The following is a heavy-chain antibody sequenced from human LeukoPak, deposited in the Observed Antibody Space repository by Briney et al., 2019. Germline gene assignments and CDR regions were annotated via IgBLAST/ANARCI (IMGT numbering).Heavy chain of an antibody. J-gene: IGHJ4*02. CDR1: GFTFSSYS. Sequence: PGGSLRLSCAASGFTFSSYSMNRVRQAPGKGLEWVSSISSSSSYIYYADSVKGRFTISRDNAKNSLYLQMNSLRAEDTAVYYCATSSGWQSDYWGQGTLVTVSS. CDR2: ISSSSSYI. CDR3: ATSSGWQSDY. V-gene: IGHV3-21*01. D-gene: IGHD6-19*01.